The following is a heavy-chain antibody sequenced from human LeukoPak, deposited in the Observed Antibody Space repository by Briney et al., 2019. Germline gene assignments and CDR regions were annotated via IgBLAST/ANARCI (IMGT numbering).Heavy chain of an antibody. J-gene: IGHJ4*02. CDR3: ARGPCSSTCCYSAY. Sequence: ETESLTCAVYGGSFSGYYWSWIRQPPGKGLEWIGEINHSGSTNYNPSLKSRVTISVDTSKNQFSLRLSSVTAADTAVYYCARGPCSSTCCYSAYWGEG. CDR2: INHSGST. CDR1: GGSFSGYY. V-gene: IGHV4-34*01. D-gene: IGHD2-2*01.